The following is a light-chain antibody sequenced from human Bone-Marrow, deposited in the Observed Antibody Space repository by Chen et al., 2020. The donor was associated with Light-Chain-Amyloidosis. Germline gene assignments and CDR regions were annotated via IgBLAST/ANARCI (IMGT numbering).Light chain of an antibody. Sequence: QSALTQPASVSGSPGQSITISCTGTSSDVGGDNHVSWYQQHPDKAPKLMIYEVTNRPSWVPDRFSGSKADNTASLTISGRQTEAEADYFGSSYTITNTLVFGSGTRVTVL. CDR2: EVT. V-gene: IGLV2-14*01. J-gene: IGLJ1*01. CDR3: SSYTITNTLV. CDR1: SSDVGGDNH.